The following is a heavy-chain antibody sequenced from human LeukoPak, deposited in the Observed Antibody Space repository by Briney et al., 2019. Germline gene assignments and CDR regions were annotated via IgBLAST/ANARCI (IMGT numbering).Heavy chain of an antibody. Sequence: SVKVSCKASGGTFSNYAINWVRQAPGQGLEWMGGITPIFGTANYLQKFRGRVTITADESTSTAYMELSRLRFQDTAIYYCARASSDDTAMATPFAYWGQGTLVTVSS. CDR2: ITPIFGTA. J-gene: IGHJ4*02. CDR3: ARASSDDTAMATPFAY. V-gene: IGHV1-69*01. CDR1: GGTFSNYA. D-gene: IGHD5-18*01.